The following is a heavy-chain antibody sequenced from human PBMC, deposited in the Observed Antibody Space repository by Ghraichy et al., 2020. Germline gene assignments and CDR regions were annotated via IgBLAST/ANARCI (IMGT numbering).Heavy chain of an antibody. CDR2: INHSGST. CDR3: ARGGGIRGIAVAGTSYFDY. Sequence: SETLSLTCAVYGGSFSGYYWSWIRQPPGKGLEWIGEINHSGSTNYNPSLKIRITISLYTSKNPFSLKLNPVTAADTAVYYCARGGGIRGIAVAGTSYFDYWGQGTLVTVSS. CDR1: GGSFSGYY. J-gene: IGHJ4*02. D-gene: IGHD6-19*01. V-gene: IGHV4-34*01.